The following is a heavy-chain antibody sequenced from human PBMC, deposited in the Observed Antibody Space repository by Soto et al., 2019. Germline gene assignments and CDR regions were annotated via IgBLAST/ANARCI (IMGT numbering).Heavy chain of an antibody. V-gene: IGHV1-69*06. CDR2: IIPIFGTA. J-gene: IGHJ2*01. CDR3: ARVYCGGDCYSISRFYWYVDL. D-gene: IGHD2-21*02. Sequence: SVTVSCKASGGTFSSYAISWVRQAPGQGLEWMGGIIPIFGTANYAQKFQGRVTITADKSTSTAYMELSSLRSEDTAVYYCARVYCGGDCYSISRFYWYVDLWGRG. CDR1: GGTFSSYA.